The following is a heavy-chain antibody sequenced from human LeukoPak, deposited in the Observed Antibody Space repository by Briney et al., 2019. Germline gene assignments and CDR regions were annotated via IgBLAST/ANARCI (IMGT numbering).Heavy chain of an antibody. CDR1: GGTFSSYT. CDR2: IMPILGIA. CDR3: ARDGYSNHFDY. J-gene: IGHJ4*02. D-gene: IGHD4-11*01. V-gene: IGHV1-69*04. Sequence: PASSVKVSCKASGGTFSSYTISWVRQAPGQGREWMGRIMPILGIANYAQKFQGRVTITADKSTSTAYMELSSLRSEDTAVYYCARDGYSNHFDYWGQGTLVTVSS.